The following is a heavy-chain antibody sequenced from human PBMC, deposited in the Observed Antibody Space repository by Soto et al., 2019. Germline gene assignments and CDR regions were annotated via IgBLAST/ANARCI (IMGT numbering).Heavy chain of an antibody. D-gene: IGHD1-7*01. V-gene: IGHV4-31*03. CDR3: SRHGITGTTGLSWFDP. Sequence: SETLSLTCTVSGGSISSGGYYWSWIRQHPGKGLEWIGYIYYSGSTYYNPSLKSRVTISVDTSKNQFSLKLSSVTAADTAVYYCSRHGITGTTGLSWFDPWVQGTLVTVSS. CDR1: GGSISSGGYY. J-gene: IGHJ5*02. CDR2: IYYSGST.